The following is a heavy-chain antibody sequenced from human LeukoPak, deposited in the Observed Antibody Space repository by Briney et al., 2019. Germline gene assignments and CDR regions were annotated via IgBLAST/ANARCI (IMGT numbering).Heavy chain of an antibody. V-gene: IGHV3-33*01. Sequence: HPGGSLRLSCTTSGFTFNNYGIHWIRQAPGEGLEWVAVIRYDGSDKYYADSVKGRFTISRDNSKNTVYLQMDSLRVEDTAVYFCARDSGHCTSGVCYTGLFDYWGQGTLVTVSS. D-gene: IGHD2-8*01. CDR3: ARDSGHCTSGVCYTGLFDY. CDR2: IRYDGSDK. CDR1: GFTFNNYG. J-gene: IGHJ4*02.